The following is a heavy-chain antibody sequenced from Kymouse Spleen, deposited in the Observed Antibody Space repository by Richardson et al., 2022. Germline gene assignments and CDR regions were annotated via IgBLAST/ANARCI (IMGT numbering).Heavy chain of an antibody. CDR1: GFTFSNAW. V-gene: IGHV3-15*01. J-gene: IGHJ6*02. D-gene: IGHD1-20*01,IGHD1-7*01. CDR2: IKSKTDGGTT. CDR3: TTVYNWNYYGMDV. Sequence: EVQLVESGGGLVKPGGSLRLSCAASGFTFSNAWMSWVRQAPGKGLEWVGRIKSKTDGGTTDYAAPVKGRFTISRDDSKNTLYLQMNSLKTEDTAVYYCTTVYNWNYYGMDVWGQGTTVTVSS.